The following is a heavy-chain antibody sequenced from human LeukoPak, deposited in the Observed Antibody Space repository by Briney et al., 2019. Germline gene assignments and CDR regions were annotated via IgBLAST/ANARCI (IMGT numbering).Heavy chain of an antibody. D-gene: IGHD3-10*01. CDR1: GGSISSYY. J-gene: IGHJ5*02. V-gene: IGHV4-4*09. CDR3: ARGDFSPDWFDP. CDR2: IYTSGST. Sequence: SETLSLTCTVSGGSISSYYWSWIRQPPGKGLEWIGYIYTSGSTNYNPSLKSRVTISVDTSKNQFSLKPSSVTAADTAVYYCARGDFSPDWFDPWGQGTLVTVSS.